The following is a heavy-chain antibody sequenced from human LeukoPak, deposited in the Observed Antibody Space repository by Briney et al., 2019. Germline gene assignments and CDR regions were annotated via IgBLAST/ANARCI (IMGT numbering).Heavy chain of an antibody. D-gene: IGHD4-17*01. V-gene: IGHV3-23*01. J-gene: IGHJ6*03. CDR1: GFTFSSYA. Sequence: GGSLRLSCAASGFTFSSYAMSWVRQAPGKGLEWVSAISGSGGSTYYADSVKGRFTISRDNSKNTLYLQMNSLRAEDTAVYYCAKGGTVTTFHYYYYMDVWGKGTTVTIS. CDR3: AKGGTVTTFHYYYYMDV. CDR2: ISGSGGST.